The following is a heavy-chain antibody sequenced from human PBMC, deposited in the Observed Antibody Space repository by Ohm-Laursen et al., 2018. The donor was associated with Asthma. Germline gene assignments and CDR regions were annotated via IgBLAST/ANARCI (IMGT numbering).Heavy chain of an antibody. CDR3: GRKQGSCIVSTCYSLDF. D-gene: IGHD2-15*01. Sequence: SSVKVSCKSSGGTFSNYVIGWVRQAPGQGLEWMGGINSVFRTTDYAQKFQGRVTITADESTATVYMELSSLRSDDTALYYCGRKQGSCIVSTCYSLDFWGQGTLVTVSS. J-gene: IGHJ4*02. V-gene: IGHV1-69*01. CDR2: INSVFRTT. CDR1: GGTFSNYV.